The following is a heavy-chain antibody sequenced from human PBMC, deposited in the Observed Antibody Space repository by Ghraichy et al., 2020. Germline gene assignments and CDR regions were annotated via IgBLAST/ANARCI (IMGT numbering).Heavy chain of an antibody. D-gene: IGHD5-18*01. CDR3: ARAMAPDTAMVSRLHNWFDP. Sequence: SETLSLTCTVSGGSISSYYWSWIRQPAGKGLEWIGRIYTSGSTNYNPSLKSRVTMSVDTSKNQFSLKLSSVTAADTAVYYCARAMAPDTAMVSRLHNWFDPWGQGTLVTVSS. CDR2: IYTSGST. CDR1: GGSISSYY. J-gene: IGHJ5*02. V-gene: IGHV4-4*07.